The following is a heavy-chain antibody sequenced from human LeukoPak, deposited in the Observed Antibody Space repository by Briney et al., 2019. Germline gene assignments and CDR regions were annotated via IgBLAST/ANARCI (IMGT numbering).Heavy chain of an antibody. D-gene: IGHD3-10*01. J-gene: IGHJ4*02. CDR3: ARDDGWLIRFDY. V-gene: IGHV3-30*03. Sequence: HPGGSLRLSCTTSGFNFNNAWVNWVRQAPGKGLEWVAGISYDGSNKYYIDSVKGRFTIFRDNSKNTLYLQMNSLRAEDTAVYYCARDDGWLIRFDYWGQGTLVTVSS. CDR2: ISYDGSNK. CDR1: GFNFNNAW.